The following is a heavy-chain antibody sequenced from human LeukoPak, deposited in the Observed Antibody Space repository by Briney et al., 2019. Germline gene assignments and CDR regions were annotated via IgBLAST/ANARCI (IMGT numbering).Heavy chain of an antibody. J-gene: IGHJ6*03. CDR2: VSSSGST. CDR1: GDSISYFY. CDR3: AKARGYYGSGDFYKDYYYYYMDV. D-gene: IGHD3-10*01. Sequence: SETLSLTCSVSGDSISYFYWSWIRQAAGKGLEWIGRVSSSGSTDYNASLKSRVTMSVDTSKNQLSLKVISVTAADTALYYCAKARGYYGSGDFYKDYYYYYMDVWGKGTTVTVSS. V-gene: IGHV4-4*07.